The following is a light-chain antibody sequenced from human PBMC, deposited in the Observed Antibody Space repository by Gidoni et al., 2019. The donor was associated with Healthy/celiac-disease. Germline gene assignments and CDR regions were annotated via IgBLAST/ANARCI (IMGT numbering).Light chain of an antibody. CDR3: QQYGSSPLYT. CDR2: GAS. Sequence: EIVLTQSPGTLSLSPGDRATLSCRASQSVSSSYLAWYQQKPGQAPRLLIYGASSRATGIPDRFSGSGSGTDFTLTISRLEPEDFAVYYCQQYGSSPLYTFXXXTKLEIK. V-gene: IGKV3-20*01. J-gene: IGKJ2*01. CDR1: QSVSSSY.